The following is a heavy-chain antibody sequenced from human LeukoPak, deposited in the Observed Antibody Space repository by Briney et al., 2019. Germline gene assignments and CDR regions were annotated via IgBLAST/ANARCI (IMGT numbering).Heavy chain of an antibody. CDR1: GCTLSNHW. V-gene: IGHV3-7*03. CDR2: VNRDGSET. Sequence: GALRLSCAASGCTLSNHWMTWVRQVPGRGPEWVANVNRDGSETYYLDSVKGRFTISKDNAKNSLYLQMNSLRAEDTALYHCARNNGMDVWGQGTTVIVSS. J-gene: IGHJ6*02. CDR3: ARNNGMDV.